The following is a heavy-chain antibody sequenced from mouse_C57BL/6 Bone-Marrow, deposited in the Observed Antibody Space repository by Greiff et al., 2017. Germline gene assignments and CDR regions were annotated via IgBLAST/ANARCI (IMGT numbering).Heavy chain of an antibody. CDR2: IHPTTGGT. J-gene: IGHJ1*03. Sequence: EVQLVEPGPELVKPGASVKISFKASGYSFTGYYMNWVKQSPDKILEWIGKIHPTTGGTTYNQKFKATATLTVDKSSSTAYMQLKSLTSEDSAVYYCARCYDYDVGWYFDVGGTGTTVTVSS. CDR3: ARCYDYDVGWYFDV. CDR1: GYSFTGYY. D-gene: IGHD2-4*01. V-gene: IGHV1-42*01.